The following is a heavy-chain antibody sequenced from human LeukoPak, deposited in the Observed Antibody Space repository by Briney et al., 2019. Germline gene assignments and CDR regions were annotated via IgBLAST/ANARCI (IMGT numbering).Heavy chain of an antibody. V-gene: IGHV3-74*01. Sequence: GGSLRLSCAASGFTFSSYWMHWVRQAPGKGLVWVSGINSKGGSTSYADSVKGRFTMSRDNTKNTLYLQMTSLRAEDAAVYYCARSLAGGRYDFWSGYLIGNWFDAWGQGTLATVSS. CDR2: INSKGGST. CDR3: ARSLAGGRYDFWSGYLIGNWFDA. J-gene: IGHJ5*02. D-gene: IGHD3-3*01. CDR1: GFTFSSYW.